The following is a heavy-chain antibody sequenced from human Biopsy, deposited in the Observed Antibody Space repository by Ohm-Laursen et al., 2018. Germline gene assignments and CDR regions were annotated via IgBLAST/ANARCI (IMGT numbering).Heavy chain of an antibody. J-gene: IGHJ4*02. CDR3: AADADGYYTEFDY. D-gene: IGHD3-3*01. V-gene: IGHV1-69*04. Sequence: ASVKVSCKVSGGPSTNYAFSWVRQAPGQGLEWVGRIVPILGRLNYAQRFQGRVSITADKSTSYVYMELSRLTSGDTAVYYCAADADGYYTEFDYWGPGTLVTVSS. CDR2: IVPILGRL. CDR1: GGPSTNYA.